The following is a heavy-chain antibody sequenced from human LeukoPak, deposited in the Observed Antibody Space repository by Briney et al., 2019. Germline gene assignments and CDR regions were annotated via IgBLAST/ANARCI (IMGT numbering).Heavy chain of an antibody. J-gene: IGHJ4*02. Sequence: SETLSLTCTVSGGSISSSSYYWGWLRQPPGKGLEWIGNIYYSGSSYYNPSLKSRVTISIDTSKNQFSLKLRSVTAADTAVYYCARDQWYGSGRYYNSDCWGQGTLVTVSS. CDR3: ARDQWYGSGRYYNSDC. CDR1: GGSISSSSYY. V-gene: IGHV4-39*07. D-gene: IGHD3-10*01. CDR2: IYYSGSS.